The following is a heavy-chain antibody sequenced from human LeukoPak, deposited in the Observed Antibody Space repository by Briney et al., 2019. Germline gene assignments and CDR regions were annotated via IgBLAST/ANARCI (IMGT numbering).Heavy chain of an antibody. D-gene: IGHD3-3*01. V-gene: IGHV1-18*01. J-gene: IGHJ3*02. CDR1: GYTFTSYG. CDR2: ISAYNGNT. Sequence: ASVKVSCKASGYTFTSYGISWVRQAPGQGLEWMGWISAYNGNTNYAQELQGRVTMTTDTSTSTAYMELRSLRSDDTAVYYCARAAPQLRFYAFDIWGQGTMVTVSS. CDR3: ARAAPQLRFYAFDI.